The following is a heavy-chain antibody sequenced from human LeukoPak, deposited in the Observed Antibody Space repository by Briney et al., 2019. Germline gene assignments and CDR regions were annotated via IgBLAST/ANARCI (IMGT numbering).Heavy chain of an antibody. CDR1: GYTFTDYY. CDR2: INPNSGGR. J-gene: IGHJ4*02. D-gene: IGHD4-11*01. V-gene: IGHV1-2*02. CDR3: ARDGGYSNHEDY. Sequence: ASVKVSCKASGYTFTDYYIHWVRQAPGQGLEWMGWINPNSGGRNIAQKFQGRVTMTRDMSTSTVYMELSSLRSEDTAVYYCARDGGYSNHEDYWGQGTLVTVSS.